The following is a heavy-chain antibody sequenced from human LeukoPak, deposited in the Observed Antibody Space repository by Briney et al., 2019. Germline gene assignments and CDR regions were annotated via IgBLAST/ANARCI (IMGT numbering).Heavy chain of an antibody. CDR2: IYYSGST. D-gene: IGHD5-24*01. J-gene: IGHJ3*01. CDR3: ARHREMDSYDAFDV. CDR1: GGSISSGGYY. V-gene: IGHV4-31*03. Sequence: SQTLSLTCTVSGGSISSGGYYWSWIRQHPGKGLEWIGYIYYSGSTYYNPSLKSRVTISIDTSNNQLSLKLSSVTAADTAVYYCARHREMDSYDAFDVWGQGTMVTVSS.